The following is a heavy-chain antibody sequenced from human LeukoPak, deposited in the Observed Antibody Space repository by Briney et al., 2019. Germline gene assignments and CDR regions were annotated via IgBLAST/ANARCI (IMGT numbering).Heavy chain of an antibody. D-gene: IGHD3-16*01. CDR2: ISSSSSYI. J-gene: IGHJ3*02. CDR1: GFTFSSYS. V-gene: IGHV3-21*01. CDR3: ARSPKLHYDYVWGSYFPTFSGAPDDAFDI. Sequence: NPGGSLRLSCAASGFTFSSYSMNWVRQAPGKGLEWVSSISSSSSYIYYADSVKGRFTISRDNAKNSLYLQMNSLRAEDTAVYYCARSPKLHYDYVWGSYFPTFSGAPDDAFDIWGRGTMVTVSS.